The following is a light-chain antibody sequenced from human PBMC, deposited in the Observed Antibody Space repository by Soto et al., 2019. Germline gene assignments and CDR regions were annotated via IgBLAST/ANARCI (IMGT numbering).Light chain of an antibody. Sequence: DIQMTQSPPTLSASVGDRVTITCRASQSISNYLAWYQQMPGKAPKLLIYGASSLQSGVPSRFSGSGSGTEFTLTISSLQPDDFATYFCQHHNSYSQTFGQGTKVEIK. CDR1: QSISNY. CDR2: GAS. CDR3: QHHNSYSQT. V-gene: IGKV1-5*01. J-gene: IGKJ1*01.